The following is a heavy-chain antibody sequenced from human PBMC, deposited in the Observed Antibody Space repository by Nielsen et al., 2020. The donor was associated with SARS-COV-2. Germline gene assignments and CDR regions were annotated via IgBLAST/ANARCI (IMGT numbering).Heavy chain of an antibody. J-gene: IGHJ6*02. Sequence: GESLKISCAASGFTFDDYGMSWVRQAPGKGLEWVSGINWNGGSTGYADSVKGRFTISRDNAKNSLYLQMNSLRAEDTAVYYCARGGDIVATTPYYYGMDVWGQGTTVTVSS. CDR2: INWNGGST. V-gene: IGHV3-20*04. D-gene: IGHD5-12*01. CDR3: ARGGDIVATTPYYYGMDV. CDR1: GFTFDDYG.